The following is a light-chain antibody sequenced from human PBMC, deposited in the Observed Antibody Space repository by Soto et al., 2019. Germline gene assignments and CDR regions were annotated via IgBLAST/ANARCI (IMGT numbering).Light chain of an antibody. V-gene: IGLV3-1*01. CDR1: KLGDKY. CDR2: QDS. Sequence: SYELTQPPSVSVSPGQTASITCSGDKLGDKYACWYQQKPCQSPVLVIYQDSKRPSGIPERFSGSNSGNTATLTISGTQAMDEADYYCQAWDSSTAGVFGTGTKLTVL. J-gene: IGLJ1*01. CDR3: QAWDSSTAGV.